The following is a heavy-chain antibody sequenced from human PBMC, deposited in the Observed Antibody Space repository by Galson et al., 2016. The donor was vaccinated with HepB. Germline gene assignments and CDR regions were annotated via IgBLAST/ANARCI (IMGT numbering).Heavy chain of an antibody. CDR3: ARVGGRGYSYRAYF. D-gene: IGHD5-18*01. J-gene: IGHJ4*02. V-gene: IGHV1-18*01. Sequence: SVKVSCKASGYTFSDYGISWVRQAPGQGLEWMGWISAYNGNTNYEQKLQGRVSMTTDTSTGAAYMELRSLTSDDTAIYYCARVGGRGYSYRAYFWGQGTLVTVSS. CDR2: ISAYNGNT. CDR1: GYTFSDYG.